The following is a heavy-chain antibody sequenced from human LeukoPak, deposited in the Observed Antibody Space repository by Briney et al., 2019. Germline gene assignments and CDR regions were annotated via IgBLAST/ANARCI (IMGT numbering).Heavy chain of an antibody. CDR1: GFPFSSYE. Sequence: QPGGSLRLSCAASGFPFSSYEMNWVRQAPGKGLEWVSYISSSGSTIYYADSVKGRFTISRDNAKNSLYLQMNSLRAEDTAVYYCARDWDSGYDTYYFDYWGQGTLDTVSS. CDR2: ISSSGSTI. J-gene: IGHJ4*02. CDR3: ARDWDSGYDTYYFDY. D-gene: IGHD5-12*01. V-gene: IGHV3-48*03.